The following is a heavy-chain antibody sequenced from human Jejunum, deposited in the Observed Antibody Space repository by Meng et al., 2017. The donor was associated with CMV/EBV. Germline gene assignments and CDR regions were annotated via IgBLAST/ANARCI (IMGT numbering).Heavy chain of an antibody. D-gene: IGHD1-26*01. CDR1: GYAFTIFG. J-gene: IGHJ4*02. V-gene: IGHV1-18*01. CDR3: ARAGAELTAHLDF. Sequence: VQQVRSGGEVRKPGASVKVSCKASGYAFTIFGISWVRQAPGQGLEWMGWISAKDGYTKYAQQFHDRVTMTTDTSTSTAYMELRSLRSDDTAVYYCARAGAELTAHLDFWGQGTLVTVSS. CDR2: ISAKDGYT.